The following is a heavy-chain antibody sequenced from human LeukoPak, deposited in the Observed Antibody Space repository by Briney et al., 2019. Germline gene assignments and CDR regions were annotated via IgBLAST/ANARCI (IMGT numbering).Heavy chain of an antibody. D-gene: IGHD2/OR15-2a*01. J-gene: IGHJ4*02. CDR2: IEGDGITT. Sequence: GGSLRLSCAASAFTFSSYWMHWVRQVPGKGLVWVSSIEGDGITTDYADSVKGRFTISRDNAKNTLYLQANSLRVEDTAVYYCARGGPTTWYWGRGTLVTVSS. CDR1: AFTFSSYW. CDR3: ARGGPTTWY. V-gene: IGHV3-74*01.